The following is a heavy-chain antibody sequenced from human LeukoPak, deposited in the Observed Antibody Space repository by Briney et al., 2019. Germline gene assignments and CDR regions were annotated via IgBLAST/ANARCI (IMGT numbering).Heavy chain of an antibody. V-gene: IGHV4-34*01. CDR1: GASISSYY. J-gene: IGHJ4*02. CDR2: INYSGST. CDR3: ARRTTVTIPFGY. D-gene: IGHD4-11*01. Sequence: SETLSLTCTVSGASISSYYWSWIRQPPGKGLEWIGEINYSGSTNYNPSLKSRVTISVDTSKNQFSLKLSSVTAADTAVYYCARRTTVTIPFGYWGQGTLVTVSS.